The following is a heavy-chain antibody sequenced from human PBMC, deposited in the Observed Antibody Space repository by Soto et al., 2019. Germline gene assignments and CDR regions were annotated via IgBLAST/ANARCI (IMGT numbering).Heavy chain of an antibody. CDR3: ARGDRGAFDL. Sequence: EVQLVESGGGLVRPGGSLRLSCAASGFTFSYDWMHWVRQAPGKGLVWVSRIHSDGSSTTYADFVKGRFIISRDNARNTVDLQMNSVRVDDTAVYYCARGDRGAFDLWGQGTVVTVSS. D-gene: IGHD1-26*01. V-gene: IGHV3-74*01. CDR2: IHSDGSST. J-gene: IGHJ3*01. CDR1: GFTFSYDW.